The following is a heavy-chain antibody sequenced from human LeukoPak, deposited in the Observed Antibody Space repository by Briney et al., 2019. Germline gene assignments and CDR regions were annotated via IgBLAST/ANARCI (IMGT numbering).Heavy chain of an antibody. CDR3: ARDNGASTAIFDY. CDR1: GGSISGYY. V-gene: IGHV4-59*01. Sequence: PSGTLSLTCTVSGGSISGYYWSWIRQSPGKGLEWIGYIYYSGSTNYNPSLKSRISISVDTSKNQFSLNLSSVTAADTAVYYCARDNGASTAIFDYWGQGTLVTVSS. CDR2: IYYSGST. D-gene: IGHD2-8*01. J-gene: IGHJ4*02.